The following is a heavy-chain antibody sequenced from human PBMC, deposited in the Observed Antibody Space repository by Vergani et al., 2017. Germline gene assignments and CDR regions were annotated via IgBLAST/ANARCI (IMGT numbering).Heavy chain of an antibody. D-gene: IGHD1-26*01. CDR3: ARDGRYSGSYHLGAFDI. Sequence: QVQLVQSGAEVKKPGSSVKVSCKASGGTFSSYAISWVRQAPGLGLEWMGGIIPIFGTANYAQKFEGRVTITADETTSTAYMELSSLRSEDTAVYYCARDGRYSGSYHLGAFDIWGQGTMVTVSS. CDR2: IIPIFGTA. CDR1: GGTFSSYA. J-gene: IGHJ3*02. V-gene: IGHV1-69*12.